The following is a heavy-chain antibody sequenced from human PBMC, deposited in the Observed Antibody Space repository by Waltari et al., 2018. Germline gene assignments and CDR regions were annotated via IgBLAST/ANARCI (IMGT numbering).Heavy chain of an antibody. Sequence: EVEVLESGGGLVQPGGSLRLSGEVSGFTFTTSAITWVLQAPGQALDWVLFIRRRVQDAEHAGSLEGRSTISRANSERAPYLQMTGLRPEDTAVYYCATDVRHAYYFHYWGQGTLVLVSS. CDR1: GFTFTTSA. J-gene: IGHJ4*02. D-gene: IGHD2-2*01. V-gene: IGHV3-23*01. CDR2: IRRRVQDA. CDR3: ATDVRHAYYFHY.